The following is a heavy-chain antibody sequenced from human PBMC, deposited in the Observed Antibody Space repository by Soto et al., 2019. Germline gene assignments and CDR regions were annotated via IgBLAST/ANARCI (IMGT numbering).Heavy chain of an antibody. CDR3: ARGQHYDFWSGYNWFDP. V-gene: IGHV1-8*01. J-gene: IGHJ5*02. Sequence: QEQLVQSGAEVRKPGASVKVSCKASGYTFTSHDINWVRQASGQGIEWMGWLNPNSGGTGIAQKFQGRFTLTRDTSITTAYLELTSLTSEDTAVYYCARGQHYDFWSGYNWFDPWGQGTLVTVSS. CDR1: GYTFTSHD. CDR2: LNPNSGGT. D-gene: IGHD3-3*01.